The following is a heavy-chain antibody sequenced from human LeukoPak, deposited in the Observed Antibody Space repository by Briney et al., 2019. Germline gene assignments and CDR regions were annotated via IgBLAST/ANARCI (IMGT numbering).Heavy chain of an antibody. V-gene: IGHV4-31*03. D-gene: IGHD3-3*01. CDR2: IYYSGST. Sequence: SETLSLTCTVSGGSISSGGYYWSWIRQHPGKGLEWIGYIYYSGSTYYNPSLKSRVTISADTSKNQFSLKLSSVTAADTAVYYCARFSSGWSGYYSFDYWGQGTLVTVSS. CDR3: ARFSSGWSGYYSFDY. J-gene: IGHJ4*02. CDR1: GGSISSGGYY.